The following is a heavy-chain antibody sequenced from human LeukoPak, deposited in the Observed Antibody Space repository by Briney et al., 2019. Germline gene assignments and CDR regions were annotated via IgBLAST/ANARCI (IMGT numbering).Heavy chain of an antibody. J-gene: IGHJ4*02. CDR3: AKDPGEGYSLTLPYYFDS. CDR2: LRASGDGT. Sequence: PGESLRLSCAASGFTFTSYAMSWVRQAPGKGLEWVSSLRASGDGTFYADSVKGRFTISRDDSLNTLYLQMNSLRTQHTAEDYCAKDPGEGYSLTLPYYFDSWGQGTLVTVSS. CDR1: GFTFTSYA. V-gene: IGHV3-23*01. D-gene: IGHD5-24*01.